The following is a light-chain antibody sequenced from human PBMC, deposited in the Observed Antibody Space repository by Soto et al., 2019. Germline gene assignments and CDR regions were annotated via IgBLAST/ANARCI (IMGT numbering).Light chain of an antibody. CDR3: QKYNSAPALT. CDR2: AAS. CDR1: QVISNY. J-gene: IGKJ4*01. Sequence: DIQMTQSPSSLSASVGDKVTVTCRASQVISNYLAWYQQKPGKVPKLLIYAASTLQSGFPSRFSGSGSGTDFTLTISSLQPEDVATYYCQKYNSAPALTFGGGTKVEIK. V-gene: IGKV1-27*01.